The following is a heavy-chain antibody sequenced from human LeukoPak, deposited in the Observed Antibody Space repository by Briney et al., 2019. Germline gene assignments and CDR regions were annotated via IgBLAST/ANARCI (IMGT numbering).Heavy chain of an antibody. J-gene: IGHJ3*02. Sequence: PGESLKISCKGSGYSFTSYWISWVRQMPGKGLEWMGRIDPSDSYTNYSPSFQGHVTISADKSISTAYLQWSSLKASDTAMYYCARPIKQSSWYQYAFDIWGQGTMVTVSS. V-gene: IGHV5-10-1*01. CDR2: IDPSDSYT. D-gene: IGHD6-13*01. CDR1: GYSFTSYW. CDR3: ARPIKQSSWYQYAFDI.